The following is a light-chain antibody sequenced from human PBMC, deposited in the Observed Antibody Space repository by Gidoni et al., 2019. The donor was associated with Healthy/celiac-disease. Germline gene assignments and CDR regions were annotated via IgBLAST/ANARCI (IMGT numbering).Light chain of an antibody. J-gene: IGKJ1*01. V-gene: IGKV3-20*01. CDR1: QSVSSSY. CDR3: QQYVSSLWT. CDR2: GAS. Sequence: EIVFTQSPGTLSLSPGERATLSCRASQSVSSSYLAWYQQKPGQAPRLLIYGASRRATGIPDRFSGSGSGTDFTLTISRLEPEDFAVYYCQQYVSSLWTFGQGTKVEIK.